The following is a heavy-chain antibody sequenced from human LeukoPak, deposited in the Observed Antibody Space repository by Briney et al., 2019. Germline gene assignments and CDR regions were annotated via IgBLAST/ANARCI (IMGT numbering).Heavy chain of an antibody. D-gene: IGHD3-16*01. CDR2: IRSSGTT. CDR3: TRDRFYVWFDP. V-gene: IGHV3-49*03. J-gene: IGHJ5*02. Sequence: GGSLGLSCTTSGFTFGTHTMHWFRQAPGKGLRWIGFIRSSGTTQYAASVKGRFTISRDDSKSIAYLQMNSLKTEDTAVYYCTRDRFYVWFDPWGQGTLVTVSS. CDR1: GFTFGTHT.